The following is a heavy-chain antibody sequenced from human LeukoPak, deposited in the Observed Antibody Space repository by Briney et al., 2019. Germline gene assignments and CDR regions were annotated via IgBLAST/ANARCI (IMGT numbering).Heavy chain of an antibody. CDR1: GFTFSSYS. Sequence: GGSLRLSCAASGFTFSSYSMNWVRQAPGKGLEWVSSISSSSSYIYYADSVEGRFTISRDNAKNSLFLQMNSLRADDTAVYYCAREVVISPDYYYYGMDVWGPGTTVTVSS. CDR2: ISSSSSYI. V-gene: IGHV3-21*04. D-gene: IGHD3-9*01. CDR3: AREVVISPDYYYYGMDV. J-gene: IGHJ6*02.